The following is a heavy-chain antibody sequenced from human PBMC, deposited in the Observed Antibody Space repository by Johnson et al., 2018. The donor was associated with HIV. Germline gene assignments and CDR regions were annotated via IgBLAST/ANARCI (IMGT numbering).Heavy chain of an antibody. D-gene: IGHD1-26*01. CDR1: GFTFRDYG. CDR2: IQYDGSNK. CDR3: AKSWHSGSLYDAFHI. Sequence: QVQLVESGGGVVQPRVSLRLSCAASGFTFRDYGMHWVRQAPGKGLEWVAFIQYDGSNKYYADSVRGRFTISRDNSKNTLYLQMNSLRAEDTAVYYCAKSWHSGSLYDAFHIWGQGTMVTVSS. V-gene: IGHV3-30*02. J-gene: IGHJ3*02.